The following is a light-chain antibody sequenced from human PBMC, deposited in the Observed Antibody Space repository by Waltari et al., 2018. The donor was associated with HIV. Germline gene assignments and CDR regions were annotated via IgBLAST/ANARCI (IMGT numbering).Light chain of an antibody. CDR2: DTS. V-gene: IGLV7-46*01. CDR3: LLSYSGRRPWV. J-gene: IGLJ3*02. Sequence: QAVVTQEPSLTVSPGGTVTLTCGSSTGAVTSGHHPYWLQQKPGQAPRTLISDTSNKHSLSPARFSGSLLWGKAALTLSGALPEDEADYYCLLSYSGRRPWVFGGGTKLTVL. CDR1: TGAVTSGHH.